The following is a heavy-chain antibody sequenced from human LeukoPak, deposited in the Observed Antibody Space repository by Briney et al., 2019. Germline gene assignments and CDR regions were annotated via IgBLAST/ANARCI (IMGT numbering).Heavy chain of an antibody. Sequence: ASVKVSCKASGYTFTSYDINWVRQATGQGLEWMGWMNPNSGNTGYAQKFQGRVTMTRNTSISTAYMGLSSLRSEDTAVYYCARGNMVRGVYYYYMDVWGKGTTVTISS. CDR3: ARGNMVRGVYYYYMDV. CDR2: MNPNSGNT. CDR1: GYTFTSYD. D-gene: IGHD3-10*01. V-gene: IGHV1-8*01. J-gene: IGHJ6*03.